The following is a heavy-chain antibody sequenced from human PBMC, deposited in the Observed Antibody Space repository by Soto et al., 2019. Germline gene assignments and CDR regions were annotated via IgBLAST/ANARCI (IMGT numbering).Heavy chain of an antibody. J-gene: IGHJ5*02. CDR1: VFTFSGYY. Sequence: GGPLRLSCAASVFTFSGYYMGWIRQPPGKGLEWVSSISGSGGGTYYADSVKGRFTISRDNSKNTLYLQMNSLRAEDTAVYYCAKEKISTSCCNWFDPWGQGTLVTVSS. V-gene: IGHV3-23*01. D-gene: IGHD2-2*01. CDR3: AKEKISTSCCNWFDP. CDR2: ISGSGGGT.